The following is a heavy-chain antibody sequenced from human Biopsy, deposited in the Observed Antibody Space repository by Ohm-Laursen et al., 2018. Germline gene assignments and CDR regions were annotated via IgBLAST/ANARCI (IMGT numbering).Heavy chain of an antibody. V-gene: IGHV1-2*02. CDR2: INAKTGDT. D-gene: IGHD2-2*01. J-gene: IGHJ6*02. CDR3: ARDYQPYLVTIHYYYYGMDV. CDR1: GYTFTGYH. Sequence: GSSVKVSCKASGYTFTGYHVHWVRQAPGQGLEWMGWINAKTGDTNYAQKFQGRVTMTRDTSISTAYVDLSSLRSDDTAVYYCARDYQPYLVTIHYYYYGMDVWGQGTTVTVSS.